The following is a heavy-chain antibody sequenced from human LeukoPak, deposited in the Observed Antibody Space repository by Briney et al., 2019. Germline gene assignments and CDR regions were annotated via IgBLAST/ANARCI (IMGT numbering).Heavy chain of an antibody. CDR3: AKVPRQHDNWFDP. CDR2: ISGSGGST. CDR1: GFTFSSYA. D-gene: IGHD6-13*01. J-gene: IGHJ5*02. V-gene: IGHV3-23*01. Sequence: GGSLRLSCAASGFTFSSYAMSWVRQAPGRGLEWVSAISGSGGSTYYADSVKGRFTISRDDAKNSLYLQMNSLRAEDTAVYYCAKVPRQHDNWFDPWGQGTLVTVSS.